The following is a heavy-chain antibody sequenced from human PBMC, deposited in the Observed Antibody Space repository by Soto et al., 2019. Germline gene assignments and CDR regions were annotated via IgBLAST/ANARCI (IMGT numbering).Heavy chain of an antibody. CDR3: ARDFSDTSNEKSYWWFDP. CDR2: INPTGDNK. V-gene: IGHV1-46*03. Sequence: QVQLLQSGAEVKEPGASVKISCQASGYTFTRNYVHWVRQAPGQGLEWMAFINPTGDNKVYAQKSQCRLTLTTDTSTSTMYRELSSLRSDDTAVYYCARDFSDTSNEKSYWWFDPWGQGTLVTVSS. D-gene: IGHD2-8*01. CDR1: GYTFTRNY. J-gene: IGHJ5*02.